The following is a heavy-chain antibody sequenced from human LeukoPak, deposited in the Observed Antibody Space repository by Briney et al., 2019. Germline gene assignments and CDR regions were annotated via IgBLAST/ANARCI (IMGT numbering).Heavy chain of an antibody. D-gene: IGHD1-26*01. CDR1: GYTFTSYD. V-gene: IGHV1-8*01. CDR2: MNPNSGNT. Sequence: ASVKVSCRASGYTFTSYDINWVRQATGQGLEWMGWMNPNSGNTGYAQKFQGRVTMTRNTAINTAYMELSSLRSEDTAVYYCARETNSGNYQFWGQGTLVTVSS. J-gene: IGHJ4*02. CDR3: ARETNSGNYQF.